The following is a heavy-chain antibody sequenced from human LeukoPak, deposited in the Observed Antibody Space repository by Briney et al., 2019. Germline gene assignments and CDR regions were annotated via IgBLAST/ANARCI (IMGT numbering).Heavy chain of an antibody. CDR1: GFTFSSYG. CDR2: IWYDGSNK. Sequence: SGGSLRLSCAASGFTFSSYGMHWVRQAPGKRLEWVAVIWYDGSNKYYADSVKGRFTISRDNSKNTLYLQMNSLRAEDTAVYYCARLYSSGWYGRAFDIWGQGTMVTVSS. J-gene: IGHJ3*02. CDR3: ARLYSSGWYGRAFDI. V-gene: IGHV3-33*01. D-gene: IGHD6-19*01.